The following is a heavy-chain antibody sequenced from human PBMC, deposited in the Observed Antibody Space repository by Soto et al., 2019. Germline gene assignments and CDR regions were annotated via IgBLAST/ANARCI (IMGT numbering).Heavy chain of an antibody. V-gene: IGHV2-5*02. D-gene: IGHD1-26*01. CDR3: AHAYGGRSLY. J-gene: IGHJ4*02. Sequence: QITLKESGPTLVKPTQTLTLTCTFSGFSLTTDRVGVGWIRQPPGEALEWLAVIYWDDSKTYRPSLESRLTITKDTSKNQVARTRTIRDSLDTATYYCAHAYGGRSLYWGQGTRVTVSS. CDR1: GFSLTTDRVG. CDR2: IYWDDSK.